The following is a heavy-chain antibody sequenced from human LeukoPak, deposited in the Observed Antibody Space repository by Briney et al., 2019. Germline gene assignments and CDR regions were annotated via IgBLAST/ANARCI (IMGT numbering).Heavy chain of an antibody. V-gene: IGHV1-69*05. CDR1: GGTFSSYA. Sequence: SVKVSCKASGGTFSSYAISWVRQAPGQGLEWMGRIIPIFGTANYAQKFQGRVTITTDESTSTAYMELSSLRSEDTAVYYCARGDEDYGDYVRWGQGTLVTVSS. D-gene: IGHD4-17*01. CDR3: ARGDEDYGDYVR. J-gene: IGHJ4*02. CDR2: IIPIFGTA.